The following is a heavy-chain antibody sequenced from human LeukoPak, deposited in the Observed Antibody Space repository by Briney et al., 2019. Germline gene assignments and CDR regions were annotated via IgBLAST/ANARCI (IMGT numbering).Heavy chain of an antibody. CDR3: ARGHCSSTSCYGWFDP. V-gene: IGHV3-23*01. CDR2: ITGSGGST. D-gene: IGHD2-2*01. J-gene: IGHJ5*02. CDR1: GFTFDNFA. Sequence: GGSLRLSCAPSGFTFDNFAMTWVRQAPGKGLEWVSEITGSGGSTYYADSVKGRFTISRDNSKNTLYLQMNSLRAEDTAIYYCARGHCSSTSCYGWFDPWGQGTLVTVSS.